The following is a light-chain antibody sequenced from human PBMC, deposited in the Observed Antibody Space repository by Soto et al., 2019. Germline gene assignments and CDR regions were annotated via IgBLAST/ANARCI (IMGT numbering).Light chain of an antibody. CDR2: DVS. J-gene: IGLJ1*01. CDR3: SSYAGSSTV. Sequence: QSVLTQPASVSGSPGQSITISCTGNNSDVGGYNYVAWYQQHAGRAPKLMMYDVSNRPSGISNRFSGSKSGNTASLTISGLQAEDEADYYCSSYAGSSTVFGTGTKVTVL. CDR1: NSDVGGYNY. V-gene: IGLV2-14*01.